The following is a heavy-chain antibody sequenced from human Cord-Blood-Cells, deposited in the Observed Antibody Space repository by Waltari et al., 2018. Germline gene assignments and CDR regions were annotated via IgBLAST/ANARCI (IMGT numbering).Heavy chain of an antibody. CDR2: INHSGST. J-gene: IGHJ4*02. V-gene: IGHV4-34*01. CDR1: GGPFMGYS. Sequence: QVHLQQGAAGRLKPSETLSLTSHAYGGPFMGYSWRWLAQPPGKGLEWIGEINHSGSTNYNPSLKSRVTISVDTSKNQFSLKLSSVTAADTAVYYCARLLYGSGSYYFDYWGQGTLVTVSS. CDR3: ARLLYGSGSYYFDY. D-gene: IGHD3-10*01.